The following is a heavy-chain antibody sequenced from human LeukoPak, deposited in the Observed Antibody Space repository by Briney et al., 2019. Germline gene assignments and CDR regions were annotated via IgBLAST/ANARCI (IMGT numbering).Heavy chain of an antibody. Sequence: PGGSLRLSCEASGFSFSTFGMSWVRHAPGKGLEWVSSISDTGGATYYPDSVKGRFTVSRDNSKNTLFLQMNSLRAEDTAVYYCARGSAQLDYGDNGDYFDYWGQGTLVTVSS. V-gene: IGHV3-23*01. J-gene: IGHJ4*02. D-gene: IGHD4-17*01. CDR3: ARGSAQLDYGDNGDYFDY. CDR2: ISDTGGAT. CDR1: GFSFSTFG.